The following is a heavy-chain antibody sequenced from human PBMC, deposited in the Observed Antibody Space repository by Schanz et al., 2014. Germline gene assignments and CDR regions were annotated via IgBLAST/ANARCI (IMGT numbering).Heavy chain of an antibody. D-gene: IGHD1-26*01. Sequence: QVQLQESGPGLVRPSETLSLTCTVSGGSISSYYWSWIRQSPGKGPEWIAYITYSGGTNHNASLKSRVTISVDTAKNQFSLKVTSVTAADTAVYYCARDKSGTYYTFDLWGPGTQVTVSS. CDR3: ARDKSGTYYTFDL. V-gene: IGHV4-59*01. CDR2: ITYSGGT. J-gene: IGHJ4*02. CDR1: GGSISSYY.